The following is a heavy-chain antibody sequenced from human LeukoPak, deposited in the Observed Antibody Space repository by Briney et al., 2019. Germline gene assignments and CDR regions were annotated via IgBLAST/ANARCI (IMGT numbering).Heavy chain of an antibody. CDR1: GFIFSTYW. D-gene: IGHD3-16*01. CDR3: ARVNVCPRCHFDY. V-gene: IGHV3-74*01. Sequence: GGSLRLSCGASGFIFSTYWMHWVRQAPGKGLVWVSRINSDGSSTIYADSVKGRFTISRDNAKNTLFLQMNSLRAEDTAVYYCARVNVCPRCHFDYWGQGTLVTVSS. CDR2: INSDGSST. J-gene: IGHJ4*02.